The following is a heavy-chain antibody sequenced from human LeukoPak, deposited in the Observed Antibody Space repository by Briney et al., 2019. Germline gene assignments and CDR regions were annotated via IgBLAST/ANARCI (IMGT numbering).Heavy chain of an antibody. V-gene: IGHV4-4*07. CDR3: ARVDFWSGYIDY. CDR2: IYTSGST. J-gene: IGHJ4*02. D-gene: IGHD3-3*01. CDR1: GGSISSYY. Sequence: SETLSLTCTVSGGSISSYYWSWIRQPAGKGLEWIGRIYTSGSTNYNTSLKSRVTMSVDTSKNQFSLKLSSVTAADTAVYYCARVDFWSGYIDYWGQGTLVTVSS.